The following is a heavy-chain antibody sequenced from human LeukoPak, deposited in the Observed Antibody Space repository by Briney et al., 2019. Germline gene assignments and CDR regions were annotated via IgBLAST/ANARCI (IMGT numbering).Heavy chain of an antibody. J-gene: IGHJ4*02. D-gene: IGHD6-19*01. CDR2: ISGNGVDT. CDR3: ARDSGYSSGWDAPRFDY. Sequence: GGSLRLSCAASGFTFSNYAMSWVRQAPGKGLEWVSTISGNGVDTYYTDSVQGRFTISRDNPKNTLYLQMNSLRVKDTAVYYCARDSGYSSGWDAPRFDYWGQGTLVTVSS. CDR1: GFTFSNYA. V-gene: IGHV3-23*01.